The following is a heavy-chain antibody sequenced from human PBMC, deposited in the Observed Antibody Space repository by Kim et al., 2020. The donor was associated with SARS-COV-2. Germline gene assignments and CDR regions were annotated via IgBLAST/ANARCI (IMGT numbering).Heavy chain of an antibody. Sequence: GGSLRLSCAASGLTFSSYEMNWVRQAPGKGLEWVSYISSSGSTIYYADSVKGRFTISRDNAKNSLYLQMNSLRAEDTAVYYCARDLKVRARVRRYYYYGMDVWGQGTTVTVSS. CDR3: ARDLKVRARVRRYYYYGMDV. D-gene: IGHD3-10*01. J-gene: IGHJ6*02. CDR2: ISSSGSTI. CDR1: GLTFSSYE. V-gene: IGHV3-48*03.